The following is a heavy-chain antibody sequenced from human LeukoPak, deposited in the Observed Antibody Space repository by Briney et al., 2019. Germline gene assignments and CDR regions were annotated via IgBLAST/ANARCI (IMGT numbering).Heavy chain of an antibody. CDR3: AKDGGHGPNYDYVWGSRDYYYYMDV. D-gene: IGHD3-16*01. V-gene: IGHV3-23*01. J-gene: IGHJ6*03. Sequence: PGGSLRLSCAASGFTFSSYGMSWVRQAPGKGLEWVSAISGSGGSTYYADSVKGRFTISRDNSKNTLYLQMNSLRAEDTAVYYCAKDGGHGPNYDYVWGSRDYYYYMDVWGKGTTVTISS. CDR2: ISGSGGST. CDR1: GFTFSSYG.